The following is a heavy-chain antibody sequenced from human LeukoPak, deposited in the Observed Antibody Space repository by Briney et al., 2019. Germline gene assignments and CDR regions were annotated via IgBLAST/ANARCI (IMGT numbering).Heavy chain of an antibody. CDR3: AKDQGGSYYADY. J-gene: IGHJ4*02. V-gene: IGHV3-30*02. Sequence: GGSLRLSCAASGFTFSSYGMHWVRQAPGKGLEWVAFIQYDGSNKYYADSVKGRFTISRDNSKNTLYLQMNSLRAEDTAVYYCAKDQGGSYYADYWGQGTLVTVSS. CDR1: GFTFSSYG. D-gene: IGHD1-26*01. CDR2: IQYDGSNK.